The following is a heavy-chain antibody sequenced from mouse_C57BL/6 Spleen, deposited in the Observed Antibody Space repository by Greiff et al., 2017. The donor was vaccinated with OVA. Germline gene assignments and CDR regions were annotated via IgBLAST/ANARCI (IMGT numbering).Heavy chain of an antibody. Sequence: VQLQQPGAELVKPGASVKMSCKASGYTFTSYWITWVKQRPGQGLEWIGDIYPGSGSTNYNEKFKSKATLTVDTSSSTAYMQLSSLTSEDSAVYYCAYYYGRNWYFDVWGTGTTVTVSS. V-gene: IGHV1-55*01. CDR2: IYPGSGST. CDR3: AYYYGRNWYFDV. J-gene: IGHJ1*03. D-gene: IGHD1-1*01. CDR1: GYTFTSYW.